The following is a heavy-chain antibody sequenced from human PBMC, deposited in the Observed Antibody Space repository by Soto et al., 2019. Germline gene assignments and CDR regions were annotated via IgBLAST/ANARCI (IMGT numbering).Heavy chain of an antibody. CDR1: GFTFSSYW. V-gene: IGHV3-7*01. CDR3: ARRGRQSRYDFWSGQKYYFDY. CDR2: IKQDGSEK. J-gene: IGHJ4*02. Sequence: EVQLVESGGGLVQPGGSLRLSCAASGFTFSSYWMGWVRQAPGKGLEWVTNIKQDGSEKYYVDSVKGRFTISRDNAKNSLYLQMNSLRAEDTAVYYCARRGRQSRYDFWSGQKYYFDYWGQGTLVTVSS. D-gene: IGHD3-3*01.